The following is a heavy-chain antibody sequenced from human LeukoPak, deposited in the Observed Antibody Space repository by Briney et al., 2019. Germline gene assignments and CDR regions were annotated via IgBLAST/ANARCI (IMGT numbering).Heavy chain of an antibody. Sequence: PGGSLRRSCAASGFTVSSNYMSWVRQAPGKGLEWVSVIYSGGSTYYADSVKGRFTISRDNAKNSLYLQMNSLRDEDTAVYYCARGGSGWPLLRIDYWGQATLVTVSS. CDR2: IYSGGST. CDR3: ARGGSGWPLLRIDY. D-gene: IGHD6-19*01. V-gene: IGHV3-53*01. CDR1: GFTVSSNY. J-gene: IGHJ4*02.